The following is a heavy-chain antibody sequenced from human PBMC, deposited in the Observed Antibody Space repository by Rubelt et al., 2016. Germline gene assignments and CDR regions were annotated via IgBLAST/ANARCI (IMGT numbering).Heavy chain of an antibody. J-gene: IGHJ4*02. CDR3: AKDMNRRYDFWSGYYEGPFDY. Sequence: VQLVESGGGLVQPGGSLRLSCAASGFTFSSYGMHWVRQAPGKGLEWVAVIWYDGSNKYYADSVKGRFTISRYNSKNTLYLQMNSLRAEDTAVYYCAKDMNRRYDFWSGYYEGPFDYWGQGTLVTVSS. V-gene: IGHV3-30*02. CDR2: IWYDGSNK. CDR1: GFTFSSYG. D-gene: IGHD3-3*01.